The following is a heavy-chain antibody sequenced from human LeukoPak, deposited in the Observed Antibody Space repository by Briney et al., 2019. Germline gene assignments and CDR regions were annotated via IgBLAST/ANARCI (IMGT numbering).Heavy chain of an antibody. J-gene: IGHJ4*02. CDR3: ARVLSSRNSGWGYFDY. Sequence: GRSLRLSCAASGFTFSSYAIHWVRQAPGKGLEWVGVISYDGNNKYYADSVKGRFTISRDNSKNTVYLRMNSLRAEDTAIYYCARVLSSRNSGWGYFDYWGQGSLVTVTS. CDR2: ISYDGNNK. D-gene: IGHD6-19*01. V-gene: IGHV3-30-3*01. CDR1: GFTFSSYA.